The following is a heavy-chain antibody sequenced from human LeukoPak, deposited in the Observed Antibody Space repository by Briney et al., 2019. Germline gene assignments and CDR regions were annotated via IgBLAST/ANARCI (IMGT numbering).Heavy chain of an antibody. CDR2: ISSSSSTI. Sequence: GGSLRLSCAASGFTFSSYEMNWVRQAPGKGLEWVSYISSSSSTIYYADSVKGRFTISRDNAKNSLYLQMNSLRAEDTAVYYCAKGMDSSGWYYYFDYWGQGTLVTVSS. J-gene: IGHJ4*02. CDR1: GFTFSSYE. D-gene: IGHD6-19*01. V-gene: IGHV3-48*01. CDR3: AKGMDSSGWYYYFDY.